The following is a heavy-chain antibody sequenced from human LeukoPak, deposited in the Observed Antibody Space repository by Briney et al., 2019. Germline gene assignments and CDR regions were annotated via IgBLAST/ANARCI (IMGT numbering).Heavy chain of an antibody. CDR3: ARVSGYSSGWFDY. J-gene: IGHJ4*02. D-gene: IGHD6-19*01. Sequence: GGSLRLSCAASGFTVSSNYMSWVRQAPGKGLEWVSGINWNGGSTGYADSVKGRFTISRDNAKNSLYLQMNSLRAEDTALYYCARVSGYSSGWFDYWGQGTLVTVSS. V-gene: IGHV3-20*04. CDR1: GFTVSSNY. CDR2: INWNGGST.